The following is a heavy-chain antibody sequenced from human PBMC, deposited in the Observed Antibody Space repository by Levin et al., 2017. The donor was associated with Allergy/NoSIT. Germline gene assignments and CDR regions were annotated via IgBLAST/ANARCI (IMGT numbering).Heavy chain of an antibody. CDR2: ISAYNGNK. J-gene: IGHJ4*02. Sequence: GESLKISCKASGYTFTSYGISWVRQAPGQGLEWMGWISAYNGNKNYAQKLQGRVTMTTDTSTSTAYMELRSLRSDDTAVYYCARDGVVPYCSGGSCFPYYFDYWGQGTLVTVSS. V-gene: IGHV1-18*01. CDR1: GYTFTSYG. D-gene: IGHD2-15*01. CDR3: ARDGVVPYCSGGSCFPYYFDY.